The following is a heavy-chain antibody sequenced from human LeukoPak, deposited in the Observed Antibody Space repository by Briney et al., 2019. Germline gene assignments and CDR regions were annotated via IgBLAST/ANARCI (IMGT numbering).Heavy chain of an antibody. CDR1: GFTFSSYA. J-gene: IGHJ4*02. Sequence: GGSPRLSCAASGFTFSSYAMHWVRQAPGKGLEYVSAISSNGGSTYYANSVKGRFTISRDNSKNTLYLQMGSLRAEDMAVYYCARDGDYGDYGDYWGQGTLVTVSS. CDR3: ARDGDYGDYGDY. D-gene: IGHD4-17*01. V-gene: IGHV3-64*01. CDR2: ISSNGGST.